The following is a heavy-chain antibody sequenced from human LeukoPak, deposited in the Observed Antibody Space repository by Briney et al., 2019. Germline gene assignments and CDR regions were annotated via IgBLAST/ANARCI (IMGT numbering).Heavy chain of an antibody. CDR3: ARGQIVVVTAMRGYNWFDP. J-gene: IGHJ5*02. CDR1: GYTFTGYD. D-gene: IGHD2-21*02. V-gene: IGHV1-2*02. Sequence: ASVKVSCKASGYTFTGYDMHWVRQAPGQGLEWMGWINPNSGGTNYAQKFQGRVTMTRDTSISTAYMELSSLRSEDTAVYYCARGQIVVVTAMRGYNWFDPWGQGTLVTVSS. CDR2: INPNSGGT.